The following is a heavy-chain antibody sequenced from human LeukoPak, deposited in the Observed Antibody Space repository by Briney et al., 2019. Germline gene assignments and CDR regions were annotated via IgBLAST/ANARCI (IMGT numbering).Heavy chain of an antibody. D-gene: IGHD3-10*01. CDR3: ARARDVLLWFGELSL. Sequence: ASVKVSCKASGYTFTGYYMHWVRQAPGQGLEWMGWINPNSGGTNYAQKFQGRVTMTRDTSISTAYMELSRLRSDDTAVYYCARARDVLLWFGELSLWGQGTLVTVSS. V-gene: IGHV1-2*02. J-gene: IGHJ4*02. CDR1: GYTFTGYY. CDR2: INPNSGGT.